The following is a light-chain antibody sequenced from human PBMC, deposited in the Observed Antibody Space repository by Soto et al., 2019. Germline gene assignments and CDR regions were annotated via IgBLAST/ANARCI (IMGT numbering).Light chain of an antibody. CDR2: AAS. J-gene: IGKJ5*01. CDR3: QQADTFPIP. Sequence: IQMTQSPSAVSATVGDRVTISCRASQGISTWLAWYQQKPGEAPKRLIYAASSLQSGVPSRFSGSGFGTDFTLTISSLQPEDSAIYYCQQADTFPIPFGQGTRLEI. CDR1: QGISTW. V-gene: IGKV1-12*01.